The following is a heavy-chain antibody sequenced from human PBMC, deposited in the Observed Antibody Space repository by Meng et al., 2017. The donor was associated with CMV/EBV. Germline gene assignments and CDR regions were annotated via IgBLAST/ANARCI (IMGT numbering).Heavy chain of an antibody. V-gene: IGHV1-2*02. CDR3: AAGPSGGDYLVDV. CDR1: GYIFTGYY. CDR2: FNPNSGDT. Sequence: ASVKVSCKASGYIFTGYYMHWIRQAPGQGLEWMGWFNPNSGDTTYAQKFQDRVTMTRDMSTSTAYMELSSLRSEDTAVYYCAAGPSGGDYLVDVWGQGTTVTVSS. J-gene: IGHJ6*02. D-gene: IGHD3-10*01.